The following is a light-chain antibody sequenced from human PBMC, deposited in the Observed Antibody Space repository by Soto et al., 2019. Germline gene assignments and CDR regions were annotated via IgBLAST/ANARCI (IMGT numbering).Light chain of an antibody. V-gene: IGKV2-28*01. CDR1: QSLLHSNGYNY. Sequence: DIVMTQSPLPLPVSPGEPASISCRSSQSLLHSNGYNYLDWYLQKPGQSPQLLIYLGSNRASGVPDRFSCSGSGTDFTLKISRVEAEDAGVYYCMQALQTISFGQGTRLEIK. CDR2: LGS. J-gene: IGKJ5*01. CDR3: MQALQTIS.